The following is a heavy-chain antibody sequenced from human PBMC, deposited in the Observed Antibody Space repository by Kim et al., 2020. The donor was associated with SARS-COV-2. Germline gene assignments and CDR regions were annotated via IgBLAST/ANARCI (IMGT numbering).Heavy chain of an antibody. CDR3: AKCNPDTACDD. J-gene: IGHJ4*02. CDR2: TYYRSKWNN. Sequence: SQTLSLTCAISGDSVSSNRAVWNWIRQSPSRGLEWLGRTYYRSKWNNDYALSVKGRITINPDTSKNQFSLQLSSVTPEDTAVYYCAKCNPDTACDDWGQGTLVTVSS. CDR1: GDSVSSNRAV. V-gene: IGHV6-1*01. D-gene: IGHD5-18*01.